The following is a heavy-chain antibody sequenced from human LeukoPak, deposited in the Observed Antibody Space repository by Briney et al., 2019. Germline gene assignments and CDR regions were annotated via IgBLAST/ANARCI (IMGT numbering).Heavy chain of an antibody. V-gene: IGHV1-18*01. Sequence: ASVTASCKASGYTLTSYGISWVRQPPGQGREWVGWISAYNGNTNYAQKLQGRVTMTTDTSTSTAYMELRSLRSDDTAVYYCARGSGYVRPLFDPWGQGTLVTVSS. D-gene: IGHD5-12*01. J-gene: IGHJ5*02. CDR1: GYTLTSYG. CDR3: ARGSGYVRPLFDP. CDR2: ISAYNGNT.